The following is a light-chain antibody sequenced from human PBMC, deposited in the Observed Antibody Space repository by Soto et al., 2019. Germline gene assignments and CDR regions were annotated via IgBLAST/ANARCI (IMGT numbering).Light chain of an antibody. CDR3: GSYTSINTLV. CDR2: DVS. Sequence: QSALTQPASVSGSPGQSITISCTGTSSDVGGYKYISWYQQHPGKAPKLMIYDVSNRPSGVSNRFSGSKSGNTASLTISGLQAEDEADYYCGSYTSINTLVFGGGTKVTVL. CDR1: SSDVGGYKY. V-gene: IGLV2-14*01. J-gene: IGLJ2*01.